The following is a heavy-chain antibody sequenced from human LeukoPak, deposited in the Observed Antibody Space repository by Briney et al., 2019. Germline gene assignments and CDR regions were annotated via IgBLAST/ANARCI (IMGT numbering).Heavy chain of an antibody. J-gene: IGHJ4*02. Sequence: GGSLRLSCTHSGVSFADDFMGWLRQAPGKGLEWVSYVSSRGDTIHYSDAVQGRFSISRDNSKRSLYLEMTRLRINDTAVYYCARGGYGWTFKTWGQGTLVSVSS. CDR1: GVSFADDF. CDR3: ARGGYGWTFKT. V-gene: IGHV3-11*01. CDR2: VSSRGDTI. D-gene: IGHD2/OR15-2a*01.